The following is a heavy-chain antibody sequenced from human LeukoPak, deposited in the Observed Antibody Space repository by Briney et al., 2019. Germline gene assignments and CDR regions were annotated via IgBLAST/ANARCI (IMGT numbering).Heavy chain of an antibody. D-gene: IGHD3-3*01. CDR3: ASDSTYYDFWSGYWIGSPAGGDYGMDV. V-gene: IGHV1-8*01. CDR1: GYTFTSYD. CDR2: MNPNSGNT. J-gene: IGHJ6*02. Sequence: ASVKDSCKASGYTFTSYDINWVRQATGQGLEWMGWMNPNSGNTGYAQKFQGRVTMTRNTSISTAYMELSSLRSEETAVYYCASDSTYYDFWSGYWIGSPAGGDYGMDVWGQGTTVTASS.